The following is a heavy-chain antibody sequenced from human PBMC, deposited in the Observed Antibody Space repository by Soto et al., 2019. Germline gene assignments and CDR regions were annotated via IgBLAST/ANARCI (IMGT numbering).Heavy chain of an antibody. Sequence: QVQRVQSGAEVKKPGASVQVSCKASGYTFTGYFLHWVRQAPGQGLEWMGWINPNTGGTNYAQKFQGRVTMTRDTSISTAYMELSRLRSDDTAVYYCARSVSTIAARPDYWGQGTQATVSS. CDR2: INPNTGGT. CDR3: ARSVSTIAARPDY. V-gene: IGHV1-2*02. D-gene: IGHD6-6*01. J-gene: IGHJ4*02. CDR1: GYTFTGYF.